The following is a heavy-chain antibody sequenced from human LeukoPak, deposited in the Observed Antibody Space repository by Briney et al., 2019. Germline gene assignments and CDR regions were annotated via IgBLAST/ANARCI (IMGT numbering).Heavy chain of an antibody. D-gene: IGHD6-19*01. CDR3: ARHGKYSSGSHHFDY. CDR1: GYSFTSQW. V-gene: IGHV5-51*01. Sequence: GESLKISCKGSGYSFTSQWIGWVRQMPGKGLEWMGIIYPGDSDTRYSPSFRGQVTISADKPISTAYLQWSSLKPSDTAIYYCARHGKYSSGSHHFDYWGQGTLVTVSS. CDR2: IYPGDSDT. J-gene: IGHJ4*02.